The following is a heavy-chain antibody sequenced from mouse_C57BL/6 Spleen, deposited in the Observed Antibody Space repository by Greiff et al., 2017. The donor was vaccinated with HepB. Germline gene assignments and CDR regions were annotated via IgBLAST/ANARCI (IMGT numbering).Heavy chain of an antibody. CDR2: ISYDGSN. CDR3: AREGDSSGEEYYFDY. CDR1: GYSITSGYY. V-gene: IGHV3-6*01. D-gene: IGHD3-2*02. J-gene: IGHJ2*01. Sequence: EVKLLESGPGLVKPSQSLSLTCSVTGYSITSGYYWNWIRQFPGNKLEWMGYISYDGSNNYNPSLKNRISITRDTSKNQFFLKLNSVTTEDTATYYCAREGDSSGEEYYFDYWGQGTTLTVSS.